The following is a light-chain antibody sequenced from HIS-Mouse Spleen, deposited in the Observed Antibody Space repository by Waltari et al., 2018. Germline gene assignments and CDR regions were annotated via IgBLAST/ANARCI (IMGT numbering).Light chain of an antibody. CDR1: QSVSSN. V-gene: IGKV3-15*01. CDR2: GAS. J-gene: IGKJ4*01. Sequence: EIVMTQSPATLSVSPGERAPLSCRPSQSVSSNLAWYQQKPGQAPRLLIYGASTRATGIPARFSGSGSGTEFTLTISSLQSEDFAVYYCQQYNNWPPGVTFGGGTKVEIK. CDR3: QQYNNWPPGVT.